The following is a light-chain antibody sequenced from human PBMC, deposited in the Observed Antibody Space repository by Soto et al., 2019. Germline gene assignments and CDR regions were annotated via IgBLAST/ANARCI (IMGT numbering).Light chain of an antibody. CDR1: RSDVGGYNY. Sequence: QSALTQPASVSGSPGQSITISCTGTRSDVGGYNYVSWYQQHPGKAPKLMIYDVSNRLSGVSNRFSGSKSGNTASLTISGLQAEDEADYYCSSYTSISTLVVFGGGTKLTVL. CDR2: DVS. CDR3: SSYTSISTLVV. J-gene: IGLJ2*01. V-gene: IGLV2-14*01.